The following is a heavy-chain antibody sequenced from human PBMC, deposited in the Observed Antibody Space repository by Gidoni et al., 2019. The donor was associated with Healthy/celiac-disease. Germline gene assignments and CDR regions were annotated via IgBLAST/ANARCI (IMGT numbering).Heavy chain of an antibody. J-gene: IGHJ4*02. CDR3: ARAPRLTVTTFFDY. V-gene: IGHV1-69*01. Sequence: VQLVQSGAEVKKPGSSVKVHCRASGRTFRSYSSSWVRQAPGQGLEWMGGIIPSFGTANYAQKFQGRVTITADESTSTAYMELSSLGSEDTAVYYCARAPRLTVTTFFDYWGQGTLVTVSS. CDR1: GRTFRSYS. CDR2: IIPSFGTA. D-gene: IGHD4-17*01.